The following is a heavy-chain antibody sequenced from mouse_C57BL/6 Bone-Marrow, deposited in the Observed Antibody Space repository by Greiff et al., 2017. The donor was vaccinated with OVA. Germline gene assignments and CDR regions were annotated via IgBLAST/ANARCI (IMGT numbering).Heavy chain of an antibody. CDR2: IHPNSGST. V-gene: IGHV1-64*01. CDR1: GYTFTSYW. Sequence: VQLQQPGAELVKPGASVKLSCKASGYTFTSYWMHWVKQRPGQGLEWIGMIHPNSGSTNYNEKFKSKATLTVDKSSSTAYMQLSSLTSEDSAVYYCARYYYYGSSYYWGQGTTLTVSS. J-gene: IGHJ2*01. D-gene: IGHD1-1*01. CDR3: ARYYYYGSSYY.